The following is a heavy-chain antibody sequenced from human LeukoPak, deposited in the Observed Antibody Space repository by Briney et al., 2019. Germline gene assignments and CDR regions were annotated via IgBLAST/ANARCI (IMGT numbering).Heavy chain of an antibody. J-gene: IGHJ4*02. D-gene: IGHD6-19*01. CDR3: ATDLKKGDSGCFDY. CDR2: INTNTGNP. Sequence: WASVKVSCKASGYTFTSSALNWVRQAPGQGLEWMGWINTNTGNPTYAQGLTGRFVFSLDTSVSTAYLHISSLEAEDTAIYYCATDLKKGDSGCFDYWGQGTLVTVSS. V-gene: IGHV7-4-1*02. CDR1: GYTFTSSA.